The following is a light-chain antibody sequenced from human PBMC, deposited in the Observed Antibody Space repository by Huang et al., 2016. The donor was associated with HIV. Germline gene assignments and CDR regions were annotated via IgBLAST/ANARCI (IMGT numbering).Light chain of an antibody. CDR1: QSVLYSSNNNNY. J-gene: IGKJ4*01. CDR3: QQYFSTPLT. V-gene: IGKV4-1*01. CDR2: WAS. Sequence: IVVTQSPDSLAVSLGERAAINCKSSQSVLYSSNNNNYVAWYQQKPGQSPALIIYWASPRAPGVPDRFNGSGSGTEFTLTISSLQAEDVALYFCQQYFSTPLTFGGGTRVDIK.